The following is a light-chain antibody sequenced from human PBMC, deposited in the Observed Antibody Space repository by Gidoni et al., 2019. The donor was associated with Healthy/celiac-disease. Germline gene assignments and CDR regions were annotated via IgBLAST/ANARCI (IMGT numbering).Light chain of an antibody. Sequence: DIQMTQSPSTLSASVGDRVTITCRASQSISSWLAWYQQKPGKAPKLLIYKASSLESGVPSRFRGRGSGTEFTLTISSLQPDDFATYYCQPYNSYLWTFGQGTKVEIK. CDR1: QSISSW. CDR3: QPYNSYLWT. V-gene: IGKV1-5*03. J-gene: IGKJ1*01. CDR2: KAS.